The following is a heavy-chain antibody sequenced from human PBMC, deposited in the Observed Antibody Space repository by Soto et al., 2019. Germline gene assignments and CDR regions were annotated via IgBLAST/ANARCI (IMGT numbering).Heavy chain of an antibody. CDR3: AGVGLATARTVWFDP. V-gene: IGHV1-69*12. Sequence: QVQLVQSGAEVKKPGSSVKVSCKASGGTFSSYAISWVRQAPGQGLEWMGGIIPIFGTANYAQKFQGRVTITADESTSTAYMELRSLRAEDRAVDYRAGVGLATARTVWFDPWGHGTLVTVSS. CDR2: IIPIFGTA. CDR1: GGTFSSYA. D-gene: IGHD4-17*01. J-gene: IGHJ5*02.